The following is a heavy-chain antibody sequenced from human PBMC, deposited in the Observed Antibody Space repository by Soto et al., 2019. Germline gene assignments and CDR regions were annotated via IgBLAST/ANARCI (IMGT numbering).Heavy chain of an antibody. CDR2: ISYDGSNN. J-gene: IGHJ4*02. D-gene: IGHD3-16*01. V-gene: IGHV3-30-3*01. CDR3: ARDGLLGYFDY. Sequence: VGSLRLSCAASGFTFSIYAMHWVRQAPGKGLEWVAVISYDGSNNYYADSVKGRFTISRDNSKNTLYLQMNSLRAEDTAVYYCARDGLLGYFDYWGQGTLVTVSS. CDR1: GFTFSIYA.